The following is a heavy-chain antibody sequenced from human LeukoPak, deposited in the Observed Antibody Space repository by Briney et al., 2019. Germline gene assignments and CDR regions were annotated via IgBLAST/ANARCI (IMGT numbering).Heavy chain of an antibody. Sequence: ASVKVSCKASGYTFTSYGISWVRQAPGQGLEWMGWISAYNGNTNYAQKLQGRVTMTTDTSTSTAYMELRSLRSNDTAVYYCAGGDYGSGSYYNENYYYMDVWGKGTTVTVSS. V-gene: IGHV1-18*01. CDR2: ISAYNGNT. J-gene: IGHJ6*03. CDR1: GYTFTSYG. CDR3: AGGDYGSGSYYNENYYYMDV. D-gene: IGHD3-10*01.